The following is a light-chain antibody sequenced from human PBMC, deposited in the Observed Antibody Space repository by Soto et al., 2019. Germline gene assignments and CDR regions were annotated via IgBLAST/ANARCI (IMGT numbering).Light chain of an antibody. J-gene: IGKJ1*01. V-gene: IGKV3-11*01. CDR1: QSVSSY. CDR2: DAS. CDR3: QQRSNWPVT. Sequence: EIVLTQSPGTLSLSPGERATLSCRASQSVSSYLAWYQQKPGQAPRLLIYDASTRATGISARFSGSGSGTDFTLTISSLEPEDFAVYYCQQRSNWPVTFGQGNKV.